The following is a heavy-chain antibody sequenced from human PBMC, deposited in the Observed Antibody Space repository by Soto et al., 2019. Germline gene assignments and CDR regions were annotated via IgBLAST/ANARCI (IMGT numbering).Heavy chain of an antibody. CDR3: AKAKSPESNCFDT. Sequence: EVQLMESGGGLVQPGGSLRLSCTASGFTFTSYSINWVRQAPGQGLEWVSYISSTSASIYYADSVRVRFTVSRDNSKNSVYLQMNSLRAEDKAVYFCAKAKSPESNCFDTWGKGTSVPVSP. V-gene: IGHV3-48*01. J-gene: IGHJ5*02. CDR2: ISSTSASI. CDR1: GFTFTSYS.